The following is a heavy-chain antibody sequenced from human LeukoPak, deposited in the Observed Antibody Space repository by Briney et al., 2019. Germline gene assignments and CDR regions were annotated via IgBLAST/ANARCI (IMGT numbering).Heavy chain of an antibody. D-gene: IGHD2/OR15-2a*01. Sequence: GSLRLSCAASGFTFSSYSMNWVRQAPGKGLEWVSYISSSSSTIYYADSVKGRFTISRDNSRNTLYLQMDSLRVEDTAVYYCAKTTAGGGFDHWGQGTLVTVSS. CDR3: AKTTAGGGFDH. V-gene: IGHV3-48*01. CDR1: GFTFSSYS. CDR2: ISSSSSTI. J-gene: IGHJ4*02.